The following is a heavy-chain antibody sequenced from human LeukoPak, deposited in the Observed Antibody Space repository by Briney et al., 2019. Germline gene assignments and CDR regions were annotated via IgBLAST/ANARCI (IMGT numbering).Heavy chain of an antibody. J-gene: IGHJ5*01. V-gene: IGHV3-23*01. CDR3: AKTTTMVIDWFDS. Sequence: PGGSLRLSCAASGFTLRSYAMSWVRQAPGKGLEWVSAISGSGGSTYYADSVKGRFTISRDNSKNTLYLEMNSLRAEDTAVYYCAKTTTMVIDWFDSWGQGTLVTVSS. CDR2: ISGSGGST. CDR1: GFTLRSYA. D-gene: IGHD4-23*01.